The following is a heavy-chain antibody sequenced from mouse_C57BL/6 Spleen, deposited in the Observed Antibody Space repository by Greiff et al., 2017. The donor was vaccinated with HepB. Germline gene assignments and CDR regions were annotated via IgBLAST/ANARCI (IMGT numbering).Heavy chain of an antibody. Sequence: VQLQQSGPELVKPGASVKISRKASGYTFTDYYMNWVKQSHGKSLEWIGDINPNNGGTSYNQKFKGKATLTVDKSSSTAYMELRSLTSEDSAVYYCARGPHYYGSPYAMDYWGQGTSVTVSS. V-gene: IGHV1-26*01. D-gene: IGHD1-1*01. J-gene: IGHJ4*01. CDR2: INPNNGGT. CDR1: GYTFTDYY. CDR3: ARGPHYYGSPYAMDY.